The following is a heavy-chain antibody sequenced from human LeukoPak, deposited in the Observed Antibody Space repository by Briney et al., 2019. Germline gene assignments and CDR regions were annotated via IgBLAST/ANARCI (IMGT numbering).Heavy chain of an antibody. CDR2: IYYSGST. V-gene: IGHV4-39*01. CDR3: ARPMVRGALDY. Sequence: KPSETLSLTCTVSGGSNSSSSYYWGWIRQPPGKGLEWIGSIYYSGSTYYNPSLKSRVTISVDTSKNQFSLKLSSVTAADTAVYYCARPMVRGALDYWGQGTLVTVSS. J-gene: IGHJ4*02. D-gene: IGHD3-10*01. CDR1: GGSNSSSSYY.